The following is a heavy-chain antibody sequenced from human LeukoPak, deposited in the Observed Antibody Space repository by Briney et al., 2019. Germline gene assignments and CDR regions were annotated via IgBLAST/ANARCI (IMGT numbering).Heavy chain of an antibody. Sequence: SETLSLTCTVSGGSISSSSYYWGWIRQPPAKGLEWIGSIYYSGSTYYNPSLKSRVTISVDTSKNQFSLKLSSVTAADTAVYYCARVKRKYQLLKPLHETPSHYFDYWGQGTLVTVSS. CDR2: IYYSGST. D-gene: IGHD2-2*01. CDR1: GGSISSSSYY. CDR3: ARVKRKYQLLKPLHETPSHYFDY. V-gene: IGHV4-39*07. J-gene: IGHJ4*02.